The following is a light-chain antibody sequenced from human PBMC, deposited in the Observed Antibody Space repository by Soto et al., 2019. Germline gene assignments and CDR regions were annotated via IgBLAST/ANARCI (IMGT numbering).Light chain of an antibody. CDR2: LNSDGSH. V-gene: IGLV4-69*01. CDR1: SGHSSYA. Sequence: QLVLTQSPSASASLGASVKLTCTLSSGHSSYAIAWHQQQPEKGPRYLMKLNSDGSHSTGDGIPDRFSGSSSGAERYLTISSLQSEDEADYYCQTWGTGIHYGFGTGTKLTVL. J-gene: IGLJ1*01. CDR3: QTWGTGIHYG.